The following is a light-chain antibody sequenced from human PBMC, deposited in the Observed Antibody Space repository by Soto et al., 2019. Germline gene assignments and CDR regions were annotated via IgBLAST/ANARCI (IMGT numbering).Light chain of an antibody. J-gene: IGLJ3*02. Sequence: QSALTQHPSASGSPGQSVTISCTGTSSDVGGYNYVSWYQQYPGKAPKLMIYEVSKRPSGVPDRFSGSKSGKTASLTVSGLQAEDEADYYCSSYAGSDIWVFGVGTKLTVL. CDR3: SSYAGSDIWV. CDR1: SSDVGGYNY. CDR2: EVS. V-gene: IGLV2-8*01.